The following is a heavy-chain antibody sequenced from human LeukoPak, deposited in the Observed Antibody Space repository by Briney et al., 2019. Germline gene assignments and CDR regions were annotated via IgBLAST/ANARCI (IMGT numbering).Heavy chain of an antibody. Sequence: ASVKVSCKASGYSFSNYGISWVRQAPGQGLEWMGWVSGDNGDTNYAQKLQDRVTMTTDTSTNTAYMELRNLRSDDMAMYYCARDSVALIDAFDIWGQGTMVTVSS. CDR1: GYSFSNYG. V-gene: IGHV1-18*03. D-gene: IGHD4-23*01. CDR2: VSGDNGDT. J-gene: IGHJ3*02. CDR3: ARDSVALIDAFDI.